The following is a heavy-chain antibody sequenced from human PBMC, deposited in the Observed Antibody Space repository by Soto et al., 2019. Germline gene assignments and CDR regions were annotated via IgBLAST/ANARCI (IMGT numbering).Heavy chain of an antibody. J-gene: IGHJ6*02. CDR3: ARLSFSYGVDV. V-gene: IGHV4-4*02. Sequence: SSDTLSLTCAVSGGSISSANWSTWVRQPPGKGLEWIGGIYHGGSTSYNPSIKSRVTLSLDKFKNHFSLNLTSVTAADTAVYYCARLSFSYGVDVWGQGTTVTVSS. CDR2: IYHGGST. CDR1: GGSISSANW.